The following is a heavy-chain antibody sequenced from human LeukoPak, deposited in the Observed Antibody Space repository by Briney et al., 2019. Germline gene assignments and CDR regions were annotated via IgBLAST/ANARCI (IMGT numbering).Heavy chain of an antibody. CDR1: GDSVSYYY. CDR3: ARDGKISPYSGMDV. D-gene: IGHD1-26*01. Sequence: SETLSLTCTVSGDSVSYYYWSWIRQPPGEGLEWIGYIYYSGSTDYNPSLKSRVSISVDTSKNQFSLKLNSVTPADTAVYYCARDGKISPYSGMDVWGQGTTVTVSS. V-gene: IGHV4-59*02. CDR2: IYYSGST. J-gene: IGHJ6*02.